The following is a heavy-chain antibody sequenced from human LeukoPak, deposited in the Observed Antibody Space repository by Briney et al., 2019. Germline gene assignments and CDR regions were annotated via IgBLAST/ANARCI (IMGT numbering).Heavy chain of an antibody. CDR3: ARQTGSGLFILP. J-gene: IGHJ4*02. Sequence: SETLSLTCTVSGVSISSSNSYWGWIRQPPGKGLEWIGRIYYSGNTYYNASLKSQVSISIDTSKNQFSLRLTSVTAAGTAVYYCARQTGSGLFILPGGQGTLVTVSS. D-gene: IGHD3/OR15-3a*01. CDR1: GVSISSSNSY. CDR2: IYYSGNT. V-gene: IGHV4-39*01.